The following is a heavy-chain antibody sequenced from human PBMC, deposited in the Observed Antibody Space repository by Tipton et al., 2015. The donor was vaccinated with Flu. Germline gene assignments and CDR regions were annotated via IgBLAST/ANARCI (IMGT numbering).Heavy chain of an antibody. V-gene: IGHV4-59*08. D-gene: IGHD3-10*01. CDR1: GGSISTYY. J-gene: IGHJ3*02. CDR2: IYYSGST. CDR3: ARQLYGLPRAFDI. Sequence: TLSLTCTVSGGSISTYYWSWIRQPPGKGLEWIGYIYYSGSTNYSPSLKSRVTISVDTSKDQFSLKLSSVTAADTAVYYCARQLYGLPRAFDIWGQGTMVTVSS.